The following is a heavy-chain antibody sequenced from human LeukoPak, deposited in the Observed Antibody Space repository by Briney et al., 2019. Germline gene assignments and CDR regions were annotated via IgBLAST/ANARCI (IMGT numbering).Heavy chain of an antibody. D-gene: IGHD6-13*01. CDR1: GGTFSSYA. CDR3: ARDSSSWTNWFDP. J-gene: IGHJ5*02. CDR2: IIPIFGTA. Sequence: SVKVSCKASGGTFSSYAISWVRQAPGQGLEWMGGIIPIFGTANYAQKFQGRVTITADESTSTAYMELSSLGSEDTAVYYCARDSSSWTNWFDPWGQGTLVTVSS. V-gene: IGHV1-69*13.